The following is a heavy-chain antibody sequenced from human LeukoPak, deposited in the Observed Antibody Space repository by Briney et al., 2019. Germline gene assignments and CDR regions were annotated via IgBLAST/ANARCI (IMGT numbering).Heavy chain of an antibody. Sequence: LPGGSLRLSCAASGFTFSTYAMSWVRQAPGKGLEWVSAISDNGLSTYYADSVKGRFTISRDNSKNTLSLQMNSLRAEDTAVYYCAKARSGGYYDWSQGTLVTVSS. D-gene: IGHD3-22*01. V-gene: IGHV3-23*01. J-gene: IGHJ4*02. CDR1: GFTFSTYA. CDR2: ISDNGLST. CDR3: AKARSGGYYD.